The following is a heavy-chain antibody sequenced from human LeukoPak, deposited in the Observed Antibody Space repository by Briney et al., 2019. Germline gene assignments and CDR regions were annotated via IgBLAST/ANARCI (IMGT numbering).Heavy chain of an antibody. CDR3: AREAYCGGDCYSGFDY. D-gene: IGHD2-21*02. V-gene: IGHV4-59*01. J-gene: IGHJ4*02. CDR2: IYDSGST. Sequence: SETLSLTCTVAGGSIRSYHWSWIRQPPGKRLEWIGYIYDSGSTNYNPSLKSRVTISIDTSKNQFSLKLSSVTAADTAVYYCAREAYCGGDCYSGFDYWGQGTLVTVSS. CDR1: GGSIRSYH.